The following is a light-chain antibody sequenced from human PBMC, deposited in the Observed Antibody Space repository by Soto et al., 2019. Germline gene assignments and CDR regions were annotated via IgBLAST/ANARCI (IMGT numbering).Light chain of an antibody. V-gene: IGKV3-11*01. Sequence: EVVLTQSPVTLSLSPGERATLSCRASQSFRGLLAWYQQKPGQAPRLLIYDAYNRATGIPPRFSGSGSGTDFTLTISSLEPEESAVYYCQQRHMWPITLGQGTRLEIK. CDR2: DAY. CDR3: QQRHMWPIT. J-gene: IGKJ5*01. CDR1: QSFRGL.